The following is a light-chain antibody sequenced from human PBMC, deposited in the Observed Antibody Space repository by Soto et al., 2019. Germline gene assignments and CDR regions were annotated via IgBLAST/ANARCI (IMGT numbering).Light chain of an antibody. CDR3: HQYGTSPTT. CDR2: GAS. Sequence: EIVLMHSPGTLSLSPGERATLSCRASQYINNYLAWYQQKPGQPPRLLIYGASTRAPGIPDRFSASGSGTDFTLTISRLEPEDFVVYICHQYGTSPTTFGQGTRLEIK. V-gene: IGKV3-20*01. J-gene: IGKJ5*01. CDR1: QYINNY.